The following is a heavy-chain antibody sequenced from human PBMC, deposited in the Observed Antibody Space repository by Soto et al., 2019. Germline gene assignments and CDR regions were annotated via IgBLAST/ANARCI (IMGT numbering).Heavy chain of an antibody. CDR2: ISYDGSNK. D-gene: IGHD1-26*01. V-gene: IGHV3-30-3*01. Sequence: QVQLVESGGGVVQPGRSLRLSCAASGFTFSSYAMHWVRQAPGKGLEWVAVISYDGSNKYYADSVKGRFTISRDNSKNTLYLQMNSLRAEDTAVYYCARDRNPIVGGTSKDWGQGTLVTVSS. CDR3: ARDRNPIVGGTSKD. J-gene: IGHJ4*02. CDR1: GFTFSSYA.